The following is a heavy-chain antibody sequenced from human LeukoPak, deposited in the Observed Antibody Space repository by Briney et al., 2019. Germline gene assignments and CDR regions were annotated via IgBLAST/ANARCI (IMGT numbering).Heavy chain of an antibody. CDR1: GFTFDDYA. V-gene: IGHV3-43*02. CDR3: AKAVFGDCSGGSCYSNWFDP. J-gene: IGHJ5*02. CDR2: ISGDGGST. D-gene: IGHD2-15*01. Sequence: TGGSLRHXCAASGFTFDDYAMHWVRQAPGKGLEWVSLISGDGGSTYYADSVKGRFTISRDNSKNSLYLQMNSLRTEDTALYYCAKAVFGDCSGGSCYSNWFDPWGQGTLVTVSS.